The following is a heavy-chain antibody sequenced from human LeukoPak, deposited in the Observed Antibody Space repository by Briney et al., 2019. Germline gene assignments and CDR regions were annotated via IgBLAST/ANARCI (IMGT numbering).Heavy chain of an antibody. J-gene: IGHJ6*02. D-gene: IGHD3-3*01. V-gene: IGHV3-30*18. CDR3: GYDFWSDRSYYYYGMDV. CDR1: GFTFSSYG. CDR2: ISYDGSNK. Sequence: PGGSLRLSCAASGFTFSSYGMHWVRQAPGKGLEWVAVISYDGSNKYYADSVKGRFTISRDNSKNTLYLQMNSLRAEDTAVYYCGYDFWSDRSYYYYGMDVWGQGTTVTVSS.